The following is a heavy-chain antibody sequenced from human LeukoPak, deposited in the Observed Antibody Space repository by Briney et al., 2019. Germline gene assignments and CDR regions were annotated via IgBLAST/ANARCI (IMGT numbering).Heavy chain of an antibody. CDR2: ISYSGST. Sequence: KSSETLSLTCTVSGGSISSVIYFWGWIRQPPGKGLEWIGSISYSGSTYYNPSLKSRVTISVDTSKNQFSLKLSSVTAADTAVYYCASGGYCSGGSCYYPTFDYWGQGTLVTVSS. CDR1: GGSISSVIYF. CDR3: ASGGYCSGGSCYYPTFDY. J-gene: IGHJ4*02. D-gene: IGHD2-15*01. V-gene: IGHV4-39*01.